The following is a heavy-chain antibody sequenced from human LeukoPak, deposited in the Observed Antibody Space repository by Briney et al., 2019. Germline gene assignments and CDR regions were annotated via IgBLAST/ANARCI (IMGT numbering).Heavy chain of an antibody. Sequence: SETLSLTCTVSGGSISSYYWSWIRQPPGKGLECIGHIYYSGSTNYNPSLKSRVTISVDTSKNQFSLKLSSVTAADTAVYYCARDHYYDSSGYSYYYYYMDVWGKGTTVTVSS. V-gene: IGHV4-59*01. CDR3: ARDHYYDSSGYSYYYYYMDV. D-gene: IGHD3-22*01. CDR1: GGSISSYY. J-gene: IGHJ6*03. CDR2: IYYSGST.